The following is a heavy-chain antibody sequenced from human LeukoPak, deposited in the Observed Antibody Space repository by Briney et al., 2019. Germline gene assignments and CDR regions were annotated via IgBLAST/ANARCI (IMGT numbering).Heavy chain of an antibody. V-gene: IGHV4-38-2*02. CDR3: TRDDFGIKTDWEDYYYMDV. CDR1: GISVNTTYF. J-gene: IGHJ6*03. D-gene: IGHD3-3*01. CDR2: IYHTGTT. Sequence: SETLSLTCSVSGISVNTTYFWGWIRQAPGKGLEWIGSIYHTGTTDYNPSLKSRVTISIDTSKNQFSLNLRSVSAADTAVYYCTRDDFGIKTDWEDYYYMDVWGKGTTVTVSS.